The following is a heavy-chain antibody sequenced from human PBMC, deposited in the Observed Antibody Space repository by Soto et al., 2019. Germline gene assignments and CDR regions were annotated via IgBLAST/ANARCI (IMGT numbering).Heavy chain of an antibody. CDR1: GGTFSSYA. V-gene: IGHV1-69*06. CDR2: IIPIFGTA. D-gene: IGHD2-8*01. Sequence: QVQLVQSGAEVKKPGSSVKVSCKASGGTFSSYAISWVRQAPGQGLEWMGGIIPIFGTANYAQKFQGRVTITADKSTSTAYMEVSSLRSEDRAVYYCARERSIVLMVYAISPYGMDVGVQGTTVTVSS. CDR3: ARERSIVLMVYAISPYGMDV. J-gene: IGHJ6*02.